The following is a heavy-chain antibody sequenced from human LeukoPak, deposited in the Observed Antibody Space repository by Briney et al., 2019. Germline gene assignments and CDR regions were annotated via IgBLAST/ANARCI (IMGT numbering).Heavy chain of an antibody. V-gene: IGHV3-9*01. CDR2: ISWNSGSI. Sequence: GGSLRLSCAASGFTFDDYAMHWVRQAPGKGLEWVSGISWNSGSIGYADSVKGRFTISRDNAKNSLYLQMNSLRAEDTALYYCAKDMTEAVAGTLYYYGMDVWGQGTTVTVSS. D-gene: IGHD6-19*01. CDR3: AKDMTEAVAGTLYYYGMDV. J-gene: IGHJ6*02. CDR1: GFTFDDYA.